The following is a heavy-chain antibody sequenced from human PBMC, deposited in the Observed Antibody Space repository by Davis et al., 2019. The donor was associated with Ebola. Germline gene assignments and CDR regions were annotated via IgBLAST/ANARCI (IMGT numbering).Heavy chain of an antibody. CDR1: GFTFSSYW. Sequence: GESLKISCAASGFTFSSYWMSWVRQAPGKGLEWVANIKQDGSEKYYVDSVKGRFTISRDNAKNSLYLQMNSLRDEDTAVYYCARPRGYSYGFDYWGQGTQVTVSS. D-gene: IGHD5-18*01. V-gene: IGHV3-7*01. J-gene: IGHJ4*02. CDR2: IKQDGSEK. CDR3: ARPRGYSYGFDY.